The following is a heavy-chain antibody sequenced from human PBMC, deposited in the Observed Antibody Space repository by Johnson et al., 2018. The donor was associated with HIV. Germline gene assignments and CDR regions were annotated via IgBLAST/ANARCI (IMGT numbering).Heavy chain of an antibody. CDR1: GFTFDDYA. CDR3: ARDGTTGPSGDAYDI. J-gene: IGHJ3*02. V-gene: IGHV3-20*04. Sequence: EVQLVESGGGVVRPGGSLRLSCAASGFTFDDYAMNWVRQAPGKRLEWVSSINWSGGITAYADSVKGRFTISRDNAKNSLYLQMNSLRAEDTAVYYCARDGTTGPSGDAYDIWGQGTMVTVSS. CDR2: INWSGGIT. D-gene: IGHD4-17*01.